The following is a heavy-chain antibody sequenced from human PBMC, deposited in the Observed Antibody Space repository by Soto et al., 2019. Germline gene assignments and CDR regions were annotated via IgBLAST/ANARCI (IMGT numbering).Heavy chain of an antibody. V-gene: IGHV4-4*07. CDR1: GASINNSY. CDR2: IYSSGKT. CDR3: ARGPGLFPLGYFDY. J-gene: IGHJ4*02. Sequence: LSLTCTVSGASINNSYWSWIRQPAGNGLEWIGRIYSSGKTNYNSSLKSRVTMSVDTSKNQFSLNLGSVTAADTAVYYCARGPGLFPLGYFDYWGQGTLVTVSS.